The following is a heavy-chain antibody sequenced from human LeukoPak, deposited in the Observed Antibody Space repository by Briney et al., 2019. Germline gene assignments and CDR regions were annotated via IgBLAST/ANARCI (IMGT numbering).Heavy chain of an antibody. J-gene: IGHJ4*02. CDR1: GGSISNYY. V-gene: IGHV4-59*01. Sequence: SETLSLTCSVSGGSISNYYWSWIRQPPGKGLEWIGCSYDGGSTSYNPSLKSRVAILVDTSKNQFSLKLTSVTAADTAVYYCARDRELGYWGQGTLVTVSS. CDR3: ARDRELGY. CDR2: SYDGGST. D-gene: IGHD1-1*01.